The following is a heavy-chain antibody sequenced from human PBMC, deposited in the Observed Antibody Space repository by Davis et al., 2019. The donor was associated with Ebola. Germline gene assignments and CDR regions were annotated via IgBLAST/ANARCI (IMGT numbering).Heavy chain of an antibody. CDR1: GFTFTTYW. J-gene: IGHJ4*02. V-gene: IGHV3-30*02. D-gene: IGHD4-11*01. CDR3: ARDSDDYSFDY. Sequence: GGSLRLSCAASGFTFTTYWMHCVRHAPGKGLAWVAFVRSHGSDDHYADSVKGRFTISRDNSKNTLYLQMNSLRPEDTAVYYCARDSDDYSFDYWGQGTLVTVSS. CDR2: VRSHGSDD.